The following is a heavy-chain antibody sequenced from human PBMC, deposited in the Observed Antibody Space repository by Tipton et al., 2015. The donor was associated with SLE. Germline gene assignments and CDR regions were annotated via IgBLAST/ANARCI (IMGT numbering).Heavy chain of an antibody. CDR3: ARRCMWGMVY. D-gene: IGHD2-8*01. Sequence: TLSLTCTVSGGSISSYYWSWIRQPPGKGLEWIGEINHSGSTNYNPSLKSRVTISVDTSKNQFSLKLSSVTAADTAVYYCARRCMWGMVYWGQGTLVTVSS. V-gene: IGHV4-34*01. CDR1: GGSISSYY. J-gene: IGHJ4*02. CDR2: INHSGST.